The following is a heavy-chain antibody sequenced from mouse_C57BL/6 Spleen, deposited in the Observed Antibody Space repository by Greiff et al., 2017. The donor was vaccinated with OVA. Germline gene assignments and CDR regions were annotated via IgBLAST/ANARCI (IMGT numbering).Heavy chain of an antibody. D-gene: IGHD3-2*01. CDR1: GFTFSDFY. CDR2: SRNKANDYTT. J-gene: IGHJ1*03. CDR3: ARDSRQLGYFDV. V-gene: IGHV7-1*01. Sequence: EVKLVESGGGLVQSGRSLRLSCATSGFTFSDFYMEWVRQAPGKGLEWIAASRNKANDYTTEYSASVKGRFIVSRDTSQSILYLQMNALRAEDTAIYYCARDSRQLGYFDVWGTGTTVTVSS.